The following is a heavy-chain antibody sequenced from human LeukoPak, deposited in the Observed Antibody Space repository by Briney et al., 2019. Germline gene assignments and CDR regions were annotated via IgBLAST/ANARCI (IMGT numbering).Heavy chain of an antibody. Sequence: GASVKVSCKASGYTFTGYYMHWVRQAPGQGLEWMGWINPNSGGTNYAQKFQGWVTMTRDTSISTAYMELSRLRSDDTAVYYCARDICSGGSCYCFDYWGQGTLVTVSS. J-gene: IGHJ4*02. D-gene: IGHD2-15*01. CDR3: ARDICSGGSCYCFDY. CDR2: INPNSGGT. V-gene: IGHV1-2*04. CDR1: GYTFTGYY.